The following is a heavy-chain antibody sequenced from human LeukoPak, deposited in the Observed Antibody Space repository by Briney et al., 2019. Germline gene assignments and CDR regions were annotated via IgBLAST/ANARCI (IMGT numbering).Heavy chain of an antibody. D-gene: IGHD5-18*01. V-gene: IGHV3-33*06. CDR2: IWYDGSNK. J-gene: IGHJ4*02. CDR1: GFTFTNYG. Sequence: GGSLRLSCAASGFTFTNYGMHWVRQTPGKGLEWVAVIWYDGSNKDYVDSVKGRFTISRDNSKNTLYLQMNSLRAEDTAVYYCAKKLLLGTAMFVYWGQGTLVTVSS. CDR3: AKKLLLGTAMFVY.